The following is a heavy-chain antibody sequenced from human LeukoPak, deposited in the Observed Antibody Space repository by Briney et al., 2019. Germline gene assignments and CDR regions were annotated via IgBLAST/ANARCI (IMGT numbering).Heavy chain of an antibody. CDR3: AAGDSSGYYFDAFDI. CDR1: GGSISSYY. CDR2: IYYSGST. V-gene: IGHV4-59*08. Sequence: SETLSLTGTVSGGSISSYYWSWIRQPPGKGLEWIGYIYYSGSTNYNPSLKSRVTISVDTSKNQFSLKLSSVTAADTAVYYCAAGDSSGYYFDAFDIWGQGTMVTVSS. J-gene: IGHJ3*02. D-gene: IGHD3-22*01.